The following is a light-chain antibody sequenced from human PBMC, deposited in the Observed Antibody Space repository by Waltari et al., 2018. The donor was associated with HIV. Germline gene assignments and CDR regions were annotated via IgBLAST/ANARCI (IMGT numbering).Light chain of an antibody. J-gene: IGKJ2*01. CDR3: QQRSDWPT. CDR2: YAS. V-gene: IGKV3-11*01. CDR1: QSVRYY. Sequence: EIVLTQSPATLSLSPGERATLACGASQSVRYYLNWYQQKPGQAPRLLILYASERATGIPARFSGSGSGSDFTLTISSLEPEDFAVYYCQQRSDWPTFGQGTRLEIK.